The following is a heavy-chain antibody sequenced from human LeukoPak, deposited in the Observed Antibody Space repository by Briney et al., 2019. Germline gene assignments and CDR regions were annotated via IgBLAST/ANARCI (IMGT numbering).Heavy chain of an antibody. V-gene: IGHV3-48*03. CDR3: ARAYQTLPAGY. Sequence: GGSLRLSCAASGFTFSSYEMNWVRQAPGKGLEWVSYISSSGSTIYYADSVKGRFTISRDNAKNTLYLQMNSLRAEDTGVYFCARAYQTLPAGYWGQGTLVTVSS. CDR2: ISSSGSTI. CDR1: GFTFSSYE. D-gene: IGHD2-2*01. J-gene: IGHJ4*02.